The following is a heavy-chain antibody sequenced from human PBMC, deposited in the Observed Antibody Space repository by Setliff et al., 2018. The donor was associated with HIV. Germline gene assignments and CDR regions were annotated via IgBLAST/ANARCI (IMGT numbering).Heavy chain of an antibody. V-gene: IGHV4-34*01. Sequence: SETLSLTCAVYGGSFSGYYGSWIRQPPGKGLEWIGEVNHSGNTKYNPSLKSRVTISVDTAKNQFSLKLSSVTAADTSVYYCARGDGTKYYYYYYMDVWGKGTTVTVSS. D-gene: IGHD1-7*01. CDR2: VNHSGNT. CDR3: ARGDGTKYYYYYYMDV. CDR1: GGSFSGYY. J-gene: IGHJ6*03.